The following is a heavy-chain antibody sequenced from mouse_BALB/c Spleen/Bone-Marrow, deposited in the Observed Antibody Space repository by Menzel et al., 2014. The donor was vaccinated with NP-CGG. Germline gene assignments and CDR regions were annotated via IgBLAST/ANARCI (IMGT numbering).Heavy chain of an antibody. CDR1: GYTFTSCH. D-gene: IGHD2-1*01. CDR2: IYPGDGST. V-gene: IGHV1S56*01. J-gene: IGHJ2*01. CDR3: ARPDGNYESYFDY. Sequence: QVQLQQSGPELVKPGASVKMSCKASGYTFTSCHIHWVKQSPGQGLEWIGWIYPGDGSTEYNEKFKGKTTLTADKSSSTAYMLLSSLTSEDSAIYFCARPDGNYESYFDYWGQGTTLTVSS.